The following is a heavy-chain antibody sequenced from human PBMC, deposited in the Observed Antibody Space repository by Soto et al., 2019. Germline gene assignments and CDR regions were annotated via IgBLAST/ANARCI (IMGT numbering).Heavy chain of an antibody. CDR1: GGTFSLYS. V-gene: IGHV1-69*01. CDR2: IIHILGTA. J-gene: IGHJ4*02. D-gene: IGHD6-6*01. Sequence: QVQLVQSGAEVKKPGSSVKVSCKTSGGTFSLYSINWVGQAPGQGLEGMGGIIHILGTADYAQKFHRRVTTSADESTSTAYMELGSLPSEDNAVYYCARDPLHSSSEEFFDYWGQGTLVTVSS. CDR3: ARDPLHSSSEEFFDY.